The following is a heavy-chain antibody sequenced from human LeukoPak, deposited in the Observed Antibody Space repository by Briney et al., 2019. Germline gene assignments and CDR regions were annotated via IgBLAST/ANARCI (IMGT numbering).Heavy chain of an antibody. CDR2: IKREGSEK. CDR1: GFTFSSYW. CDR3: ARDSSGWSSYYFDY. J-gene: IGHJ4*02. Sequence: GSLRLSCAASGFTFSSYWMSWVRQAPGKGLEWVANIKREGSEKYYGDSVKGRFTISRYNAKNSLYLQMNSLRAEDTAVYYCARDSSGWSSYYFDYWGQGTLVSLSS. D-gene: IGHD6-19*01. V-gene: IGHV3-7*01.